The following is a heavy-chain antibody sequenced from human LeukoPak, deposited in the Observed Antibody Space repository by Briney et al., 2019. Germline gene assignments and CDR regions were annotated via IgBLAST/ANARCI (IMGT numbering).Heavy chain of an antibody. D-gene: IGHD1-26*01. CDR2: ISSSSSYI. Sequence: GGSLRLSCAASGFTVSNNYMSWVRQAPGKGLEWVSSISSSSSYIYYADSVKGRFTISRDNAKNSLYLQMNSLRAEDTAVYYYARDGSYYVPFDYWGQGTLVTVSS. CDR1: GFTVSNNY. V-gene: IGHV3-21*01. J-gene: IGHJ4*02. CDR3: ARDGSYYVPFDY.